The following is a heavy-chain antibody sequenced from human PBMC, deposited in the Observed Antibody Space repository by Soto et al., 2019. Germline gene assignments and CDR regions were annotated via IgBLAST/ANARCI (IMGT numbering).Heavy chain of an antibody. J-gene: IGHJ3*02. CDR3: AKCFDGDYGDDAFYI. D-gene: IGHD4-17*01. V-gene: IGHV3-9*01. CDR2: ISWNSGSI. Sequence: EVQLVESGGGLVQPGRSLRLSCAASGFTFDDYAMHWVRQAPGKGLEWVSGISWNSGSIGYADSVKGRFTISRDNAKNSLYLQMNSLRAEDTALYYCAKCFDGDYGDDAFYIWGQGTMVTVSS. CDR1: GFTFDDYA.